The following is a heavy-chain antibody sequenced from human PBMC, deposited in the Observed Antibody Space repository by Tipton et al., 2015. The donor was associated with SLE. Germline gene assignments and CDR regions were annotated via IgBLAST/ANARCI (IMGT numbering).Heavy chain of an antibody. J-gene: IGHJ4*02. CDR1: GFTFDDYT. V-gene: IGHV3-43*01. CDR3: ARVGGSSSFDF. Sequence: SLRLSCAASGFTFDDYTMYWVRQPPGKGLEWVSLITWDGGSTYYGDSVKGRFTISRDNAKNSLYLQMNSLRAEDTAVYYCARVGGSSSFDFWGQGTLVTVSS. CDR2: ITWDGGST. D-gene: IGHD6-13*01.